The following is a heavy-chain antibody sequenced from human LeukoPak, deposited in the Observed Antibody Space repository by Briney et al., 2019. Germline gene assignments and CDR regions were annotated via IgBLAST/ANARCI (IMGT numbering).Heavy chain of an antibody. CDR2: ISSGSSNI. Sequence: PGGSLRLSCAVSGFTFSSYSMNWVRQAPGKGLEWVSYISSGSSNIYYADSVKGRFTISRDNAKNSLYLQMNSLRDEDTAVYYCVRESGSGGSCCATDYWGQGTLVTVSS. D-gene: IGHD2-15*01. CDR1: GFTFSSYS. V-gene: IGHV3-48*02. J-gene: IGHJ4*02. CDR3: VRESGSGGSCCATDY.